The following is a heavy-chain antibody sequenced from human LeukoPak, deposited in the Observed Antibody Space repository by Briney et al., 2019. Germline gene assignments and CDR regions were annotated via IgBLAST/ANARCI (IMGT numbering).Heavy chain of an antibody. CDR2: VYYAGAS. CDR1: GGSISSSSYY. CDR3: ARGAPPQN. V-gene: IGHV4-39*07. Sequence: PSETLSLTCTVSGGSISSSSYYWGWIRQPPGKGLEWIGSVYYAGASYYNPSLKSRVTISIDTSKNHFSLNLTSVTAADTAVYYCARGAPPQNWGQGALVTVSS. J-gene: IGHJ4*02.